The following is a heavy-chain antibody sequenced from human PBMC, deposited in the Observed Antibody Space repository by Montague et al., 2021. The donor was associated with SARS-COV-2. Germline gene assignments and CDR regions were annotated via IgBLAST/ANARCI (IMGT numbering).Heavy chain of an antibody. CDR1: GYTLTELS. CDR2: FDPEDGET. Sequence: SVRVSFKVSGYTLTELSMHWVRQAPGKGLEWMGGFDPEDGETIYAQKFQGGVTMTEDTSTDTAYMELSSLRSEDTAVYYCATGVAVAGTPRSYYYYYGMDVWGQGTTVTVSS. CDR3: ATGVAVAGTPRSYYYYYGMDV. J-gene: IGHJ6*02. D-gene: IGHD6-19*01. V-gene: IGHV1-24*01.